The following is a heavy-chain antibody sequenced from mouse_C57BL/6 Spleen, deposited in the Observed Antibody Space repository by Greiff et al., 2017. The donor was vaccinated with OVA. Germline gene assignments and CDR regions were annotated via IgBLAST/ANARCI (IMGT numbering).Heavy chain of an antibody. CDR1: GFTFTDYY. CDR3: ARSSGSSYWYFDV. V-gene: IGHV7-3*01. D-gene: IGHD1-1*01. CDR2: IRNKANGYTK. J-gene: IGHJ1*03. Sequence: EVKLMESGGGLVQPGGSLSLSCAASGFTFTDYYMSWVRQPPGKALEWLGFIRNKANGYTKEYSASVKGRFTISRDNSQSILYLQMNALRAEDSATYYCARSSGSSYWYFDVWGTGTTVTVSS.